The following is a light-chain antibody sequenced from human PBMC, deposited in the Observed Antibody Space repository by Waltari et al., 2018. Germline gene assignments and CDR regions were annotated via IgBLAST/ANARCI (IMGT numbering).Light chain of an antibody. CDR3: QESYSFTRT. CDR1: QTIIRY. V-gene: IGKV1-39*01. CDR2: AAS. J-gene: IGKJ1*01. Sequence: DIQMTQSPSSLSASVGDRVTITCRASQTIIRYLNWYQQKPGKAPNLLISAASSLQSGVPSRFSGSGSGRDFTLIITSLQPEDFATYYCQESYSFTRTFGQGTKVEIK.